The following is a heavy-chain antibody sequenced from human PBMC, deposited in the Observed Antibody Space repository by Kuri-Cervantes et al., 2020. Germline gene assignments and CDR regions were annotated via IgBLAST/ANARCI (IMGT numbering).Heavy chain of an antibody. V-gene: IGHV5-51*01. CDR3: ARHYDSRGYDS. D-gene: IGHD3-22*01. Sequence: KVSCKTSGYSFNTYWIAWVRQVPGKGLEWMGIFYPGDSDTTYSPSFQGRVTISADKSTRTTYLQWRSLRASDTAFYFCARHYDSRGYDSWGQGTLVTVSS. CDR2: FYPGDSDT. CDR1: GYSFNTYW. J-gene: IGHJ4*02.